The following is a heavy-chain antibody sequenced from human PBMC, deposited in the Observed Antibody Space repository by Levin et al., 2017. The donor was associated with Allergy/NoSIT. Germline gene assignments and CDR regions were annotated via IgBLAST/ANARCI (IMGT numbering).Heavy chain of an antibody. J-gene: IGHJ4*02. CDR2: ISSSSSTI. Sequence: GGSLRLSCAASGFTFSSYSMNWVRQAPGKGLEWVSYISSSSSTIYYADSVKGRFTISRDNAKNSLYLQMNSLRDEDTAVYYCAREGGYDYVWGSYRAIDYWGQGTLVTVSS. D-gene: IGHD3-16*02. CDR3: AREGGYDYVWGSYRAIDY. CDR1: GFTFSSYS. V-gene: IGHV3-48*02.